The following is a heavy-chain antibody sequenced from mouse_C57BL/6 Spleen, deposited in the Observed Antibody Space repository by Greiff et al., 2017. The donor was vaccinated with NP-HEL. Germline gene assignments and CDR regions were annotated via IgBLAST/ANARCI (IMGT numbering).Heavy chain of an antibody. D-gene: IGHD3-2*02. V-gene: IGHV3-6*01. Sequence: EVHLVESGPGLVKPSQSLSLTCSVTGYSITSGYYWNWIRQFPGNKLEWMGYISYDGSNNYNPSLKNRISITRDTSKNQFFLKLNSVTTEDTATYYCARGTAQAFFAYWGQGTLVTVSA. CDR3: ARGTAQAFFAY. CDR2: ISYDGSN. CDR1: GYSITSGYY. J-gene: IGHJ3*01.